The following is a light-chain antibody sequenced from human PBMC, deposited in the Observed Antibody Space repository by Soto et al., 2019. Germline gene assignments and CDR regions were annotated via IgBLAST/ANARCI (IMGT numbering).Light chain of an antibody. V-gene: IGKV1-5*01. CDR2: DAS. CDR3: QNYNSYSRT. CDR1: QSFSDW. J-gene: IGKJ1*01. Sequence: DIQMTQSPSTLSASVGDRVTITCRASQSFSDWLAWYQQKPGTAPKLLIYDASSLESGIPSRFSGSRSGTEFTLTISSLQPDDFATYYCQNYNSYSRTFGQGAKVDIK.